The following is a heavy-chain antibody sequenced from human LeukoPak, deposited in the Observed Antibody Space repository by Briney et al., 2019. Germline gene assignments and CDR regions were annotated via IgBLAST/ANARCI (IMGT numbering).Heavy chain of an antibody. Sequence: SVKVSCKASGGTFSSYAISWVRQAPGLGLEWMGGIIPIFGTANYAQKFQGRVTITADKSTSTAYMELSSLRSEDTAVYYCARERDDAFDIWGQGTMVTVSS. V-gene: IGHV1-69*06. J-gene: IGHJ3*02. CDR2: IIPIFGTA. CDR1: GGTFSSYA. CDR3: ARERDDAFDI.